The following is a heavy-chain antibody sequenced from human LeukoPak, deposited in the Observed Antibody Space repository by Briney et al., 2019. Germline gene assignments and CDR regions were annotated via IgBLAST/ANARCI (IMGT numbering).Heavy chain of an antibody. CDR2: IYYSGST. J-gene: IGHJ4*02. D-gene: IGHD6-19*01. V-gene: IGHV4-30-4*08. Sequence: PSETLSLTCTVSGGSISSGDYYWSWIRQPPGKGPEWIGYIYYSGSTYYNPSLKSRVTISVDTSKNQFSLKLSSVTAADTAVYYCASLYSSGWYEEENWGQGTLVTVSS. CDR1: GGSISSGDYY. CDR3: ASLYSSGWYEEEN.